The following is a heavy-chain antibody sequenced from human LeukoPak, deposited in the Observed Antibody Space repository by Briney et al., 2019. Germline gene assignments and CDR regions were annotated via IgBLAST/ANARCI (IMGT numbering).Heavy chain of an antibody. CDR2: ISGSGGST. V-gene: IGHV3-23*01. CDR1: GFTFSSYG. Sequence: GGSLRLSCAASGFTFSSYGMHWVRQAPGKGLEWVSAISGSGGSTYYADSVKGRFTVSRDNSKNTLYLQMNSLRAEDTAVYYCAKDGRQFVLNMITFGGVIAHFDYWGQGTLVTVSS. D-gene: IGHD3-16*02. J-gene: IGHJ4*02. CDR3: AKDGRQFVLNMITFGGVIAHFDY.